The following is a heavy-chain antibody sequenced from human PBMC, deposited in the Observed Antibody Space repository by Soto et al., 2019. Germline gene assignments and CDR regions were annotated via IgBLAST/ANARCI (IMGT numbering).Heavy chain of an antibody. CDR2: ISGSGGST. CDR1: GFTFSSYA. Sequence: EVQLLESGGGLVQPGGSLRLSCAASGFTFSSYAMSWFRQAPGKGLEWVSAISGSGGSTYYADSVKGRFTISRDNSKNTLYLQMNSLRAEDTAVYYCANGGVFLEWLFDPWGQGTLVTVSS. J-gene: IGHJ5*02. CDR3: ANGGVFLEWLFDP. V-gene: IGHV3-23*01. D-gene: IGHD3-3*01.